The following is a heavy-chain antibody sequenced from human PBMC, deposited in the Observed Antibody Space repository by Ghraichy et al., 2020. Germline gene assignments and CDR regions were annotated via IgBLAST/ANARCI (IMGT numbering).Heavy chain of an antibody. Sequence: SETLSLTCTVSGGSISSYYWSWIRQPPGKGLEWIGYIYYSGSTNYNPSLKSRVTISVDTSKNQFSLKLSSVTAADTAVYYCARDVKFGQRDTWFDPWGQGTLVTVSS. CDR3: ARDVKFGQRDTWFDP. CDR1: GGSISSYY. J-gene: IGHJ5*02. V-gene: IGHV4-59*01. CDR2: IYYSGST. D-gene: IGHD3-16*01.